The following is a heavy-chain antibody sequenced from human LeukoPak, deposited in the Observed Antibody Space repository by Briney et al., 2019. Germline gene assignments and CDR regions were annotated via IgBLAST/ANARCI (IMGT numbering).Heavy chain of an antibody. CDR2: INPNSGGT. J-gene: IGHJ4*02. V-gene: IGHV1-2*02. CDR1: GYTFTGYY. Sequence: ASVKVSCKASGYTFTGYYMHWVRQAPGQGLEWMGWINPNSGGTKCAQKFQGRVTMTRDTSISTGNMELSRLRSDDTAVYHCARVGATGTTSPFDYWGQGTLVTVSS. CDR3: ARVGATGTTSPFDY. D-gene: IGHD1-1*01.